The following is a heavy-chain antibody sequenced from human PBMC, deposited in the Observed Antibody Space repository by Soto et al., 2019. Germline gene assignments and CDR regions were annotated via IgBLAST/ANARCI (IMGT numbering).Heavy chain of an antibody. Sequence: ASVKVSCKASGYTFTSYDINWVRQATGQGLEWMGWMNPNSGNTGYAQKFQGRVTMTRNTSISTAYMELSSLRSEDTAVYYCARGGSTSCYLCNWFDPWGQGTLVTVSS. CDR1: GYTFTSYD. CDR3: ARGGSTSCYLCNWFDP. V-gene: IGHV1-8*01. D-gene: IGHD2-2*01. J-gene: IGHJ5*02. CDR2: MNPNSGNT.